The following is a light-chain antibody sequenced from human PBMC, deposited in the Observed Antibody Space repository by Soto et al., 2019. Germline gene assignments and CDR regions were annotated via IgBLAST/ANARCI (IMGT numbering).Light chain of an antibody. CDR1: QTISRIY. J-gene: IGKJ5*01. Sequence: EIVLTQSPGTLSLSPGETATLSCRASQTISRIYLAWYQKKPGQAPRLLIYGASSRATGIPDRFSGSGSGTDFTLTIGRLEPEDFAVYYCQQYGASSITFGQGTRLEIK. CDR2: GAS. V-gene: IGKV3-20*01. CDR3: QQYGASSIT.